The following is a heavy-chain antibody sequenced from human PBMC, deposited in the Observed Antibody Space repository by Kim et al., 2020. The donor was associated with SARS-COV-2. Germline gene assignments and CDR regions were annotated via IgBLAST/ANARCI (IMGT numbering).Heavy chain of an antibody. CDR2: IYPGDSDT. D-gene: IGHD3-10*01. V-gene: IGHV5-51*01. J-gene: IGHJ6*02. CDR3: ARQGGPSGSGTYGMDV. CDR1: GYSFTSYW. Sequence: GESLKISCKGSGYSFTSYWIGWVRQMPGKGLEWMGIIYPGDSDTRYSPSFQGQVTISADKSISTAYLQWSSLKASDTAMYYCARQGGPSGSGTYGMDVWGQGTTVTVSS.